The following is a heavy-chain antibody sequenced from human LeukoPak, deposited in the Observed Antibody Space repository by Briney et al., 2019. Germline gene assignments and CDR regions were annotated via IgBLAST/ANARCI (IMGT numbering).Heavy chain of an antibody. J-gene: IGHJ6*03. CDR3: ARLVSSWYFYYYYMDV. CDR2: INHSGST. V-gene: IGHV4-34*01. CDR1: GGSFSGYY. D-gene: IGHD6-13*01. Sequence: PSETLSLTCAVYGGSFSGYYWSWIRQPPGKGLEWIGEINHSGSTNYNPSLKSRVTISVDTSKNQFSLKLSSVTAADTAVYYCARLVSSWYFYYYYMDVWGKGTTVTISS.